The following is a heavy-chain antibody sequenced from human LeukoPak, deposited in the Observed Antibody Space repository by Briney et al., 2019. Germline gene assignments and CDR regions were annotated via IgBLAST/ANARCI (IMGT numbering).Heavy chain of an antibody. CDR2: INHSGST. Sequence: SGTLSLTCAVYGGSFSGYYWSWIRQPPGKGLEWIGEINHSGSTNYNPSLKSRVTISVDTSKNQFSLKLSSVTAADTAVYYCARARAGHFDYWGQGTLVTVSS. CDR1: GGSFSGYY. V-gene: IGHV4-34*01. CDR3: ARARAGHFDY. J-gene: IGHJ4*02.